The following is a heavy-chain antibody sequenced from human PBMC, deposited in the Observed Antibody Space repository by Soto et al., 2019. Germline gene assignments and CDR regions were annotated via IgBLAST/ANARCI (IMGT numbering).Heavy chain of an antibody. D-gene: IGHD3-10*01. Sequence: EVQLLESGGGLVQPGGSLRLSCAASGFTFISYAMNWVRQAPGKGLQWVSAISGGGDATFYADSVKGRFTISRDNSRNTVTLQMNSLGADDTGVYYCARKVPGSTTRPDYWYFDLWGRGTLVTVSS. CDR3: ARKVPGSTTRPDYWYFDL. J-gene: IGHJ2*01. CDR2: ISGGGDAT. V-gene: IGHV3-23*01. CDR1: GFTFISYA.